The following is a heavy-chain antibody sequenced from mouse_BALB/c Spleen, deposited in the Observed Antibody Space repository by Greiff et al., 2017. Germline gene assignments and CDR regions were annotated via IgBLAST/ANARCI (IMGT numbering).Heavy chain of an antibody. Sequence: EVKLQESGPGLVKPSQSLSLTCTVTGYSITSDYAWNWIRQFPGNKLEWMGYISYSGSTSYNPSLKSRISITRDTSKNQFFLQLNSVTTEDTATYYCARGGYGNYGSAMDYWGQGTSVTVSS. CDR1: GYSITSDYA. J-gene: IGHJ4*01. V-gene: IGHV3-2*02. CDR3: ARGGYGNYGSAMDY. D-gene: IGHD2-10*02. CDR2: ISYSGST.